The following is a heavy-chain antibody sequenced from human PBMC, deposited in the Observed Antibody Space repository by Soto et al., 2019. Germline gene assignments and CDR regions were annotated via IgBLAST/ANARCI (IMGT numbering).Heavy chain of an antibody. D-gene: IGHD3-16*02. CDR1: GGSISSGGYY. V-gene: IGHV4-31*03. CDR2: IYYSGST. Sequence: PSETLSLTCTVSGGSISSGGYYWSWIRQHPGKGLEWIGYIYYSGSTYYNPSLKSRVTISVDTSKNQFSLKLSSVTAADTAVYYCARSIMITFGGVIVIPTGYYGMAVWGQGTTVTVPS. CDR3: ARSIMITFGGVIVIPTGYYGMAV. J-gene: IGHJ6*02.